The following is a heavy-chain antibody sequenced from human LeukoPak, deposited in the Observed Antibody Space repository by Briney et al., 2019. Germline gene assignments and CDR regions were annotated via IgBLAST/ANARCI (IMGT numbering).Heavy chain of an antibody. CDR2: ISGSGGST. J-gene: IGHJ4*02. CDR1: GFTFSSYA. Sequence: GGSLRLSCAASGFTFSSYAMSWVRQAPGKGLEWVPAISGSGGSTYYADSVKGRFTISRDNSKNTLYLQMNSLRAEDTAVYYCATSNIVVVPAAIEDYWGQGTLVTVSS. CDR3: ATSNIVVVPAAIEDY. V-gene: IGHV3-23*01. D-gene: IGHD2-2*01.